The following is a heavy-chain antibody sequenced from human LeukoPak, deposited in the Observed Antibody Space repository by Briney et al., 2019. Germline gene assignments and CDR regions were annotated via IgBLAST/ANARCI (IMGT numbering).Heavy chain of an antibody. CDR2: IYYSGST. D-gene: IGHD5-18*01. CDR3: ARDLSGYSHGYIDY. CDR1: GGSISSYY. Sequence: SETLSLTCTVSGGSISSYYWSWIRQPPGKGLEWIGYIYYSGSTNYNPSLKSRVTISVDTSKNQFSLKLSSVTAADTAVYYCARDLSGYSHGYIDYWGQGTLVTVSS. J-gene: IGHJ4*02. V-gene: IGHV4-59*01.